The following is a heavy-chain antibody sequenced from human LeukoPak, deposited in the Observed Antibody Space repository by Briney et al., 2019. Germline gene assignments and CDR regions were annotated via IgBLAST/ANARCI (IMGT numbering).Heavy chain of an antibody. J-gene: IGHJ4*02. CDR3: AKDRRSSSSSRYFDY. V-gene: IGHV1-69*04. Sequence: SVKVSCKASGGTFSSYTISWVRQAPGQGLEWMGRIIPILGIANYAQKFQGRVTITADKSTSTAYMELSSLRSEDTAVYYCAKDRRSSSSSRYFDYWGQGTLVTVSS. CDR2: IIPILGIA. D-gene: IGHD6-6*01. CDR1: GGTFSSYT.